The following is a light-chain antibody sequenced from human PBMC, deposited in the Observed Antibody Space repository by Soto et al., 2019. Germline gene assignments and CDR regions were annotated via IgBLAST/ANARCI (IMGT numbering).Light chain of an antibody. Sequence: QSVLTQPPSVSGAPGQRVTISCTGSSSNIGAGYDVHWYQQLPGTAPKLLISGNSNRPSGVPDRFSGSKSGTSASLAITGLQAEDEADYYCQSYDSRLSGYVLGTGTKLTVL. J-gene: IGLJ1*01. CDR3: QSYDSRLSGYV. V-gene: IGLV1-40*01. CDR1: SSNIGAGYD. CDR2: GNS.